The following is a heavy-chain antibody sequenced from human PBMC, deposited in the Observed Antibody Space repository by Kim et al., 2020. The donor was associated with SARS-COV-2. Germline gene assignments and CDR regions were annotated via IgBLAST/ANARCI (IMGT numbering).Heavy chain of an antibody. V-gene: IGHV4-4*02. J-gene: IGHJ4*02. CDR3: AGSSGWAQNFDY. Sequence: SYNPALKSRVTISVDKSKNQYSLKLSSVTAVDTALYYCAGSSGWAQNFDYWGQGTLVTVSS. D-gene: IGHD6-19*01.